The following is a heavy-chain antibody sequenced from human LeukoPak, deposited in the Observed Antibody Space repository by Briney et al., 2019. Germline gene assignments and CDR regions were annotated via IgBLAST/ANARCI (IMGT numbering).Heavy chain of an antibody. J-gene: IGHJ4*02. CDR3: ARLKRWSSVVVNY. CDR1: GGSISSSSYY. D-gene: IGHD3-22*01. Sequence: SETLSLTCTVSGGSISSSSYYWGWLRQPPGTGLEWIGSIYYSGSTYYNPSLKSRVTISVDTSKNQFSLKLSSVTAADTAVYYRARLKRWSSVVVNYWGQGTLVTVSS. CDR2: IYYSGST. V-gene: IGHV4-39*01.